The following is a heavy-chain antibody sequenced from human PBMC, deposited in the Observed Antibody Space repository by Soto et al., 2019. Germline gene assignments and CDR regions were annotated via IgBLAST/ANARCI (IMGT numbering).Heavy chain of an antibody. J-gene: IGHJ6*02. CDR1: VFTFNTYP. CDR3: AKGVLSFHYGMEV. V-gene: IGHV3-23*01. Sequence: GWSLRLSCATSVFTFNTYPMTWVRQAPGKGLEWVSSISSTAGRTSSYADSVKGRFAISRDFSDNTVYLQMNNLRVDDTAVYFCAKGVLSFHYGMEVWAKGPRSPSP. CDR2: ISSTAGRTS. D-gene: IGHD3-10*01.